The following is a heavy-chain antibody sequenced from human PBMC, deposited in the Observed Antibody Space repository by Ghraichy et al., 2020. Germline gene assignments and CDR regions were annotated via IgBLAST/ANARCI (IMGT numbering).Heavy chain of an antibody. CDR3: ARWSINTFDY. J-gene: IGHJ4*02. Sequence: GGSLRLSCAASGFTFSSFSMSWVRQAPGKGPEWVSSISSSTSTRYYADSVKGRFTISRDNVKNSLYLQMNSLRDEDTAVYYCARWSINTFDYWGQGSLVTVSS. CDR2: ISSSTSTR. CDR1: GFTFSSFS. V-gene: IGHV3-48*02.